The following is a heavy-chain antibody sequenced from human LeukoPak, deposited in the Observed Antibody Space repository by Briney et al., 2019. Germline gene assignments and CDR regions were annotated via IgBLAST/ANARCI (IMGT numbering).Heavy chain of an antibody. CDR2: IWYDGTNK. CDR3: ARAGSGWYFDY. D-gene: IGHD6-19*01. CDR1: GFTFSSYG. Sequence: GGSLRLSCAASGFTFSSYGMHWVRQAPGKGLEWVAVIWYDGTNKYYADSVKGRFTISRDNSKNTLYLQMNSLSAEDTAVYYCARAGSGWYFDYWGQGTLVAVSS. J-gene: IGHJ4*02. V-gene: IGHV3-33*01.